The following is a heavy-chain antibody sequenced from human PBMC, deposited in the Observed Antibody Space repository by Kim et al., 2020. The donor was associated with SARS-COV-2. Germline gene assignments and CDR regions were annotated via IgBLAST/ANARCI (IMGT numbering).Heavy chain of an antibody. CDR1: GFTFSSYW. J-gene: IGHJ3*02. CDR3: ARDLVVTAIQPNAFDI. CDR2: IKQDGSEK. D-gene: IGHD2-21*02. Sequence: GGSLRLSCAASGFTFSSYWMSWVRQAPGKGLEWVANIKQDGSEKYYVDSVKGRFTISRDNAKNSLYLQMNSLRAEDTAVYYCARDLVVTAIQPNAFDIWGQGTMVTVSS. V-gene: IGHV3-7*01.